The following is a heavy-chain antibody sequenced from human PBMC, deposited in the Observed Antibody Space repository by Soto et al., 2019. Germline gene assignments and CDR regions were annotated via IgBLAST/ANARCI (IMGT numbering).Heavy chain of an antibody. D-gene: IGHD6-19*01. Sequence: ASVKVSFKASGYTFTSYYMHWVRQAPGQGLEWMGIINPSGGSTSYAQKFQGRVTMTRDTSTSTVYMELSSLRSEDTAVYYCARDMEAVAGTVYFDYWGQGTLVTVSS. CDR2: INPSGGST. CDR3: ARDMEAVAGTVYFDY. J-gene: IGHJ4*02. CDR1: GYTFTSYY. V-gene: IGHV1-46*01.